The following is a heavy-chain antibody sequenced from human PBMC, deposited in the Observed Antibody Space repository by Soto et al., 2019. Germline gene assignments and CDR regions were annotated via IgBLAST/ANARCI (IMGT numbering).Heavy chain of an antibody. CDR1: EFTFGGYA. CDR3: TRAPSPEWETFPGWFDY. D-gene: IGHD1-26*01. Sequence: GGSLRLSCTASEFTFGGYAMNWVRQAPGKGLEWVGFIRSKSYYATAEYAASVRGRFSISRDDSKGIVYLQMNSLKIEDTAVYFCTRAPSPEWETFPGWFDYWGQGTLVTVSS. CDR2: IRSKSYYATA. V-gene: IGHV3-49*04. J-gene: IGHJ4*02.